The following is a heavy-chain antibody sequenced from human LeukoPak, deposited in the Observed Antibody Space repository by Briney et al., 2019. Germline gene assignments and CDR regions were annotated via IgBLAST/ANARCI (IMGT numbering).Heavy chain of an antibody. D-gene: IGHD3-22*01. V-gene: IGHV3-23*01. CDR1: GFTFSSYA. CDR3: AKVGYYYDSSGYYYREYFQH. J-gene: IGHJ1*01. CDR2: ISGSGGST. Sequence: GGSLRLSCAASGFTFSSYAMGWVRQAPGKGLEWVSAISGSGGSTYYADSVKGRFTISRYNSKNTLYLQMNSLRAEDTAVYYCAKVGYYYDSSGYYYREYFQHWGQGTLVTVSS.